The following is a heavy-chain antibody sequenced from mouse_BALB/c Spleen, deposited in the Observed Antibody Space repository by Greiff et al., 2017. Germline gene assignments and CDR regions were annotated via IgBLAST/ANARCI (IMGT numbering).Heavy chain of an antibody. V-gene: IGHV5-12-1*01. Sequence: DVHLVEPGGGLVKPGGSLKLSCAASGFAFSSYDMSWVRQTPEKRLEWVAYISSGGGSTYYPDTVKGRFTISRDNAKNTLYLQMSSLKSEDTAMYYCARLDYWGQGTTLTVSS. J-gene: IGHJ2*01. CDR2: ISSGGGST. CDR1: GFAFSSYD. CDR3: ARLDY.